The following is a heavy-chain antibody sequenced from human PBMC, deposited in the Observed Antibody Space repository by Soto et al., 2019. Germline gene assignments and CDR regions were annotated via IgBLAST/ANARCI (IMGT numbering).Heavy chain of an antibody. CDR2: IKSKTDGGST. D-gene: IGHD6-13*01. J-gene: IGHJ4*02. V-gene: IGHV3-15*01. Sequence: GGSLRLSCAASGFTFSNAWMSWVRQAPGKGLEWVGRIKSKTDGGSTDYAAPVKGRFTISRDDSKNTLYLLMSILKTEDTSVYYCTTDITPMQQLVLDSWGQVTLVTVSS. CDR3: TTDITPMQQLVLDS. CDR1: GFTFSNAW.